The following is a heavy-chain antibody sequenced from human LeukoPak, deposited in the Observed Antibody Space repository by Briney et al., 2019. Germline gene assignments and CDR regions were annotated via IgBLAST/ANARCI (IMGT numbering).Heavy chain of an antibody. CDR3: ANLPAHYYDSSRRYFDY. CDR2: ICSSSKAI. CDR1: GFTFNTYS. Sequence: GGSLRLSCAGSGFTFNTYSMNWVRQAAGKGREWVSYICSSSKAIYYDDPAEGRRSISRDKANNTMSMQMKSLRAEATDVYYCANLPAHYYDSSRRYFDYWGQGTLVTVSS. D-gene: IGHD3-22*01. J-gene: IGHJ4*02. V-gene: IGHV3-48*01.